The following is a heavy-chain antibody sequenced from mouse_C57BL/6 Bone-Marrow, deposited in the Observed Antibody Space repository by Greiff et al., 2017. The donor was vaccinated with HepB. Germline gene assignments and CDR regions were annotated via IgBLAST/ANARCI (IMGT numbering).Heavy chain of an antibody. J-gene: IGHJ3*01. CDR3: AREGNYDYRY. D-gene: IGHD2-4*01. Sequence: VQLQQSGAELVKPGASVKLSCKASGYTFTSYWLHWVKQRPGQGLEWIGMIHPNSGSTNYNEKFKSKATLTVDKSSSTAYMQLSSLTSEDSAVYYCAREGNYDYRYWGQGTLVTVSA. V-gene: IGHV1-64*01. CDR1: GYTFTSYW. CDR2: IHPNSGST.